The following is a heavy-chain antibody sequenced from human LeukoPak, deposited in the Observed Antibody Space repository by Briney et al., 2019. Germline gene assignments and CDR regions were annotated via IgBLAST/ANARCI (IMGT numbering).Heavy chain of an antibody. CDR3: AREMEDKSLVWFGELKKYCYYYMDV. D-gene: IGHD3-10*01. V-gene: IGHV4-39*07. Sequence: SETLSLTCTVSGGSISSNSYYWGWIRQPPGKGLEWIGSMYYSGSTYYNPSLKSRVTISVDTSKNQVSLKLSSVTAADTAVYYCAREMEDKSLVWFGELKKYCYYYMDVWGKGTTVTVSS. J-gene: IGHJ6*03. CDR2: MYYSGST. CDR1: GGSISSNSYY.